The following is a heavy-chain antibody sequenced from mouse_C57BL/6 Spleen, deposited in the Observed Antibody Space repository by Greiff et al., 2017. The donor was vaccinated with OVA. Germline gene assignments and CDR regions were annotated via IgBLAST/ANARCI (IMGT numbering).Heavy chain of an antibody. V-gene: IGHV1-19*01. CDR2: INPYNGGT. Sequence: EVKLQESGPVLVKPGASVKMSCKASGYTFTDYYMNWVKQSHGKSLEWIGVINPYNGGTSYNQKFKGKATLTVDKSSSTAYMELNSLTSEDSAVYYCARGENRVTTTLDYWGQGTTLTVSS. D-gene: IGHD2-2*01. J-gene: IGHJ2*01. CDR1: GYTFTDYY. CDR3: ARGENRVTTTLDY.